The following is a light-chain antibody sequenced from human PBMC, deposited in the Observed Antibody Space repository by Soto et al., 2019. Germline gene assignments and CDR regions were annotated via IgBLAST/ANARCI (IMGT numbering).Light chain of an antibody. CDR1: QSVSGN. V-gene: IGKV3-15*01. J-gene: IGKJ1*01. CDR3: QQYNNWPPWT. Sequence: EIVMTQSPATLSVSPGERAILSCRASQSVSGNLAWYQQKPGQAPRLLINGASTRATGIPARSSGSGSGTEFTLTISSLQSEDFAVYYCQQYNNWPPWTFGQGTKVEIK. CDR2: GAS.